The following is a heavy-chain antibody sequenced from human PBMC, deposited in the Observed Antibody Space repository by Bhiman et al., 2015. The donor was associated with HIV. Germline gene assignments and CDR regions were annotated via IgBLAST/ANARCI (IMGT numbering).Heavy chain of an antibody. J-gene: IGHJ4*02. D-gene: IGHD3-22*01. Sequence: EEQLVVSGGGLVQPGGSLRLSCAASGFSFSSREMHWVRQAPGKGLEWVAYISSSGSNIYYADSAKGRFTISRDNAKNLVYLQMNSLRAEDTAVYYCVRATIINSFDYWGQGTLVTVSS. CDR3: VRATIINSFDY. V-gene: IGHV3-48*03. CDR1: GFSFSSRE. CDR2: ISSSGSNI.